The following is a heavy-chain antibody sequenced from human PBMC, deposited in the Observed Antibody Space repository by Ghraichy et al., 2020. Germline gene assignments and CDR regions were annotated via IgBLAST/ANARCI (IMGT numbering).Heavy chain of an antibody. CDR2: IRYDGSNK. V-gene: IGHV3-30*02. CDR3: AKGTYYYDSSGYLTYYYGMDV. CDR1: GFTFSSYG. D-gene: IGHD3-22*01. Sequence: GESLNISCAASGFTFSSYGMYWVRQAPGKGLEWVAFIRYDGSNKYYADSVKGRFTISRDNSKNTLYLQMNSLRAEDTAVYYCAKGTYYYDSSGYLTYYYGMDVWGQGTTVTVSS. J-gene: IGHJ6*02.